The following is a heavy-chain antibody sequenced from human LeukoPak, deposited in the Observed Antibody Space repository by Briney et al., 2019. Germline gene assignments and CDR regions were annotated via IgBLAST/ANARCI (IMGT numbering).Heavy chain of an antibody. CDR2: IIQDGSEK. CDR1: GFTFSSDW. Sequence: GGSLRLSCAASGFTFSSDWMTWVRQAPGKGLEWVANIIQDGSEKYYVDSVTGRFTISRDNAKNSLYLQMNSLRAEDTAVYYCARAWGTKAPFDYWGQGTLVTVSS. CDR3: ARAWGTKAPFDY. J-gene: IGHJ4*02. D-gene: IGHD7-27*01. V-gene: IGHV3-7*01.